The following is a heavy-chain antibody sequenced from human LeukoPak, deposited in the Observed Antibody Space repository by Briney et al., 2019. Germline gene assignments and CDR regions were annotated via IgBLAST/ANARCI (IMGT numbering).Heavy chain of an antibody. CDR3: ARDTIERGYCSGGSCPNVYYYYYGMDV. J-gene: IGHJ6*02. CDR2: IKQGGSEK. Sequence: GGSLRLSCAASGFTFSSHWMSWVRQAPGKGLEWVANIKQGGSEKYYVDSVKGRFTISRDNAKNSLYLQMNSLRAEDTAVYYCARDTIERGYCSGGSCPNVYYYYYGMDVWGQGTTVTVSS. D-gene: IGHD2-15*01. CDR1: GFTFSSHW. V-gene: IGHV3-7*01.